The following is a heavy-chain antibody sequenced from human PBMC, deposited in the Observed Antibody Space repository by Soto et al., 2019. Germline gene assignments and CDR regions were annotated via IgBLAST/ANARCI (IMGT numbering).Heavy chain of an antibody. D-gene: IGHD2-21*01. CDR1: GFTFSTYW. CDR3: ARDRGRGFDFS. V-gene: IGHV3-7*01. Sequence: EVQLVESGGGLVQPGGSLRLSCAASGFTFSTYWMSWVRQAPGKGLEWVANIKQDGSQEYYVDSVKGRFTISKDKAKNSLYLQMNSLRAEDTAVYYCARDRGRGFDFSWGQGTLVTVSS. J-gene: IGHJ5*02. CDR2: IKQDGSQE.